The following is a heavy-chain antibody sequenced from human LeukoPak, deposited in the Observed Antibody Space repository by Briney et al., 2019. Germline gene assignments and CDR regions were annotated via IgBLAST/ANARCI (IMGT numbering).Heavy chain of an antibody. V-gene: IGHV3-48*03. J-gene: IGHJ1*01. CDR1: EFTFSSYE. Sequence: PGGSLRLSCAASEFTFSSYEMNWVRQAPGKGLEWLSYISPSGSTIYSADSVKGRFTISRDNAKNSLYLQMNSLRAEDTAVYYCAKEVYGDSTGGRFQYWGQGTLVTVSS. CDR2: ISPSGSTI. CDR3: AKEVYGDSTGGRFQY. D-gene: IGHD4-17*01.